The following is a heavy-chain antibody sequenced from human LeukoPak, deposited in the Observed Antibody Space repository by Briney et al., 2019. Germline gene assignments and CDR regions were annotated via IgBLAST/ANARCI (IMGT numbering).Heavy chain of an antibody. CDR2: INHSGST. J-gene: IGHJ5*02. D-gene: IGHD3-3*01. CDR3: ARGLSYDFWSGYYSYWFDP. V-gene: IGHV4-34*01. CDR1: GGSFSGYY. Sequence: PSETLSLTCAVYGGSFSGYYWSWIRQPPGKGLEWIGEINHSGSTNYNPSLKSRVTISVDTSKNQFSLKLSSVTAADTAVYYCARGLSYDFWSGYYSYWFDPWGQGTLVTVSS.